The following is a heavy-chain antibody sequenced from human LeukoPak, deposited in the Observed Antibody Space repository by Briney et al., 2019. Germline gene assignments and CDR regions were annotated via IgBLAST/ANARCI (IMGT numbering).Heavy chain of an antibody. J-gene: IGHJ6*03. V-gene: IGHV3-48*04. D-gene: IGHD3-3*01. Sequence: GGSLRLSCAASGFTFSSYWMHWVRQAPGKGLEYISYISSSGRTIYYADSVKGRFTISRDNAKNSLYLQMNSPRAEDTAVYYCARGPFGVTYYYYYYMDVWGKGTTVTVSS. CDR3: ARGPFGVTYYYYYYMDV. CDR1: GFTFSSYW. CDR2: ISSSGRTI.